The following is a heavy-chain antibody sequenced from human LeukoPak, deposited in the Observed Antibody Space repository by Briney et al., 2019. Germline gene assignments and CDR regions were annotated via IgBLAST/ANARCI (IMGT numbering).Heavy chain of an antibody. Sequence: KPSETLSLTCAVYGGSFSGYYWSWIRQPPGKGLEWIGEINHGGSTNYNPSLKSRVTISVDTSKTQFSLKLSSVTAADTAVYYCARGSSGWYAYYYYYYGMDVWGQGTTVTVSS. J-gene: IGHJ6*02. D-gene: IGHD6-19*01. CDR2: INHGGST. CDR3: ARGSSGWYAYYYYYYGMDV. CDR1: GGSFSGYY. V-gene: IGHV4-34*01.